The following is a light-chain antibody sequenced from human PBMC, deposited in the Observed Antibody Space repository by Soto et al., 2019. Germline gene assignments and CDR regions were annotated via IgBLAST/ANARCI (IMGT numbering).Light chain of an antibody. CDR1: QSVTSN. J-gene: IGKJ2*01. CDR3: QQNNDCYT. CDR2: GAS. Sequence: EIVMTQSPATLSVSPGERATLSCRASQSVTSNLAWYQQRPGQAPRLLMYGASTRATGIPARFSGSGSGTDFTLTISSLQSEDFAVYYCQQNNDCYTFGQGTKLEIK. V-gene: IGKV3-15*01.